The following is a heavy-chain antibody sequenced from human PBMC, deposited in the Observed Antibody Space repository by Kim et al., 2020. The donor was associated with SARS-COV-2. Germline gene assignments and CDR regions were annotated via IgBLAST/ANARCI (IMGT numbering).Heavy chain of an antibody. CDR2: ISGSGGST. J-gene: IGHJ5*02. CDR3: AKEVDIVVVPAARFRGPNWFDP. V-gene: IGHV3-23*01. D-gene: IGHD2-2*03. CDR1: GFTFSSYA. Sequence: GGSLRLSCAASGFTFSSYAMSWVRQAPGKGLEWVSAISGSGGSTYYADSVKGRFTISRDNSKNTLYLQMNSLRAEDTAVYYCAKEVDIVVVPAARFRGPNWFDPWGQGTLVTVSS.